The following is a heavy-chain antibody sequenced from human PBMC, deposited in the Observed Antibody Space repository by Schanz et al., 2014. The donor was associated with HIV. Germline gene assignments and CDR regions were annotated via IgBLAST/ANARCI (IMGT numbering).Heavy chain of an antibody. D-gene: IGHD2-15*01. Sequence: QLLESGGGLVQPGGLLRLSCAASGFTFSGFAMSVFLPTPGKGLVWVSTISASGGSTYYADSVLARFTISRDNSKNTLFLQINGLRAEDTAIYYCATQRDRYCSGASCYSGSGAQGTPVTVSS. CDR3: ATQRDRYCSGASCYSGS. CDR2: ISASGGST. V-gene: IGHV3-23*01. J-gene: IGHJ4*02. CDR1: GFTFSGFA.